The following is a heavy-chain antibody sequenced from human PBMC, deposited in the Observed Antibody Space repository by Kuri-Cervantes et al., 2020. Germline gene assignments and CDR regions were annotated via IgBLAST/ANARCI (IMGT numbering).Heavy chain of an antibody. Sequence: ASVKVSCKASGYTFTKYGISWVRQAPGQGLEWMGWISAFNGNTDYAQELQGRVTMTTDTSMSTAYMELRSLRSDDTAVYYCARGPLGSGWYKPDYWGQGTLVTVSS. CDR2: ISAFNGNT. D-gene: IGHD6-19*01. V-gene: IGHV1-18*01. J-gene: IGHJ4*02. CDR1: GYTFTKYG. CDR3: ARGPLGSGWYKPDY.